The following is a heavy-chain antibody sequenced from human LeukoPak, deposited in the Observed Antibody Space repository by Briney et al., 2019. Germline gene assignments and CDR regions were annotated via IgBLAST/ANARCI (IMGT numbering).Heavy chain of an antibody. V-gene: IGHV1-2*06. J-gene: IGHJ4*02. CDR2: INPNSGGT. CDR1: GHTFNDYY. Sequence: GASVKVSCKVSGHTFNDYYMHWVRQAPGQGLEWMGRINPNSGGTNYAQKFQGRVTMTRDTSISTAYMELSRLRSDDTAVYYCARDYLYYDSSGYYSHGYWGQGTLVTVSS. CDR3: ARDYLYYDSSGYYSHGY. D-gene: IGHD3-22*01.